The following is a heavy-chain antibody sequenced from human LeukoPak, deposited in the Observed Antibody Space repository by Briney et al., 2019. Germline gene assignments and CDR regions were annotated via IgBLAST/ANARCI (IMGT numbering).Heavy chain of an antibody. J-gene: IGHJ4*02. D-gene: IGHD3-22*01. CDR3: ARCPGSSGYQPIDY. CDR2: ISYDGSNK. CDR1: GFTFSSYS. V-gene: IGHV3-30-3*01. Sequence: GGSLRLSCAASGFTFSSYSMHWVRQAPGKGLEWVAVISYDGSNKSYADSVKGRFTISRDNSKNTLYLQMNSLRVEDTAIYYCARCPGSSGYQPIDYWGQGTLVTVSS.